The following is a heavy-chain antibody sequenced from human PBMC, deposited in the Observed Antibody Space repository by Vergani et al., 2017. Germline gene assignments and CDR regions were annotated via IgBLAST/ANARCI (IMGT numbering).Heavy chain of an antibody. CDR3: ARDWDTAMLDY. V-gene: IGHV3-9*01. CDR2: ISWNSGSI. CDR1: GFTFDDYA. Sequence: EVQLVESGGGLVQPGRSLRLSCAASGFTFDDYAMHWVRQAPGKGLEWVSGISWNSGSIGYADSVKGRFTISRDNAKNSLYLQMNSLRAEDTAVYYCARDWDTAMLDYWGQGTLVTVSS. D-gene: IGHD5-18*01. J-gene: IGHJ4*02.